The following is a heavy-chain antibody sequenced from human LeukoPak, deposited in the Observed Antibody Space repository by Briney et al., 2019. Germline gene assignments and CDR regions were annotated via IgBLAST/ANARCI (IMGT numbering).Heavy chain of an antibody. V-gene: IGHV4-61*10. Sequence: SETLSLTCTVSGGSISSGSYYWSWIRQPAGKGLEWIGYIYYSGSTNYNPSLKSRVTISVDTSKNQFSLKLSSVTAADTAVYYCAREPNYYDSSGISGGPWGQGTLVTVSS. J-gene: IGHJ5*02. CDR3: AREPNYYDSSGISGGP. CDR1: GGSISSGSYY. D-gene: IGHD3-22*01. CDR2: IYYSGST.